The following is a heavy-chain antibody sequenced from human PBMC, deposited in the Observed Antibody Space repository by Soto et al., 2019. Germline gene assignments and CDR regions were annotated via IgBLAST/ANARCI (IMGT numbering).Heavy chain of an antibody. J-gene: IGHJ6*02. CDR1: GGSISSGGHY. Sequence: QVQLQESGPGLVKPSQTLSLTCTVSGGSISSGGHYWNWIRQHPGKGLEWIGYIYYSGSTYYNPSLKSRVTISVDTSKNQFSRNLGSVTAPDTAVYYCARDQAYDYTSPGDYYYYGMDVWGQGTTVTVSS. CDR3: ARDQAYDYTSPGDYYYYGMDV. V-gene: IGHV4-31*03. D-gene: IGHD4-4*01. CDR2: IYYSGST.